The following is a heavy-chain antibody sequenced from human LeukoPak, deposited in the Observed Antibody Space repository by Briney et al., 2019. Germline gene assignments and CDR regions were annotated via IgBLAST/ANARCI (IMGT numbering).Heavy chain of an antibody. D-gene: IGHD2-8*01. CDR1: GFTFSSYA. Sequence: PGGSLRLSCAASGFTFSSYAMHWIRQAPGKGLEWVAVISYDGSNKYYADSVKGRFTISRDNSKNTLYLQMNSLRAEDTAVYYCARDTDIVPLGALDYWGQGTLVTVSS. CDR2: ISYDGSNK. J-gene: IGHJ4*02. V-gene: IGHV3-30-3*01. CDR3: ARDTDIVPLGALDY.